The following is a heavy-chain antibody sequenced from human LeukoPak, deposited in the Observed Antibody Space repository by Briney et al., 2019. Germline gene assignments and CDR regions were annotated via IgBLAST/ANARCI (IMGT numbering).Heavy chain of an antibody. V-gene: IGHV3-74*01. CDR2: IIRDGTGT. CDR3: ARAVGFGAGSYGFDI. CDR1: GFTLSSKV. Sequence: GGSLRLSCAASGFTLSSKVMHWVRQAPGTGLVWVSRIIRDGTGTDYADSVKGRFTISRDIATNTLYLQMNSLRAEGTAVYYCARAVGFGAGSYGFDIWGQGTTVTVSS. D-gene: IGHD3-10*01. J-gene: IGHJ3*02.